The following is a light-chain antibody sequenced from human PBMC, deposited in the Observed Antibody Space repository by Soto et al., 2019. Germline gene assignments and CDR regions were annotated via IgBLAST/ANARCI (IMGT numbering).Light chain of an antibody. CDR2: GAS. V-gene: IGKV3-20*01. CDR1: QSVSSSY. J-gene: IGKJ3*01. CDR3: QQYDRSPLT. Sequence: EIVLTQSPGPLSLSPGERATLSCRASQSVSSSYLAWYQQQPGQAPRLLIYGASSMATGIPDRFSGSGSGTDFTLTISRLEPEDFAVYYCQQYDRSPLTFGPGTKVDIK.